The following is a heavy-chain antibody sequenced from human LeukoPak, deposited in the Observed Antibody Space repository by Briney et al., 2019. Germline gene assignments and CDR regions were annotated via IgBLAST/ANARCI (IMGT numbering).Heavy chain of an antibody. Sequence: SETLSLTCAVYGGSFSGYYWSWIRQPPGKGLEWIGEINHSGSTNYNPSLKSRVTISVDTSKNQFSLKLSSVAAADTAVYYCARAGVYYGSGKAKYYYYGMDVWGKGTTATVSS. J-gene: IGHJ6*04. D-gene: IGHD3-10*01. CDR3: ARAGVYYGSGKAKYYYYGMDV. CDR2: INHSGST. V-gene: IGHV4-34*01. CDR1: GGSFSGYY.